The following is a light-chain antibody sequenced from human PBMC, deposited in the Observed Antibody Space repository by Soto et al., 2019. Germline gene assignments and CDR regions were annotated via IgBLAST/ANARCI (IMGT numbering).Light chain of an antibody. CDR3: KQHSHWHPWT. CDR1: QSLSSQ. V-gene: IGKV3D-11*02. CDR2: GES. J-gene: IGKJ1*01. Sequence: EIVMTQSPATLSVCPGERATLXCRASQSLSSQFGWYQQKAGEAPRLLISGESTRATGIQARLSGSGSGKDFTLNISNLEPEEFAVYYCKQHSHWHPWTFGQGTKVDIK.